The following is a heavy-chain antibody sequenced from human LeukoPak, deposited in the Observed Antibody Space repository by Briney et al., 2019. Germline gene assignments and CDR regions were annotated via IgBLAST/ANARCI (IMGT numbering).Heavy chain of an antibody. D-gene: IGHD3-9*01. CDR3: ARSPYDILAGYPYYFGY. Sequence: AAVKVSCKASGYTFTSYGISWVRQAPGQGLEWMGWISVYNGNQNYVQKLQGRVTKTLDTSTSTAYMELRSLRSDDTAVYYCARSPYDILAGYPYYFGYWGQGTLVTVS. CDR1: GYTFTSYG. V-gene: IGHV1-18*01. J-gene: IGHJ4*02. CDR2: ISVYNGNQ.